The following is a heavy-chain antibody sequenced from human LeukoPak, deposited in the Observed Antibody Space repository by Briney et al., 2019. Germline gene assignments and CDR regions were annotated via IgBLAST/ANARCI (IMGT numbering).Heavy chain of an antibody. CDR1: GGSFSGYY. CDR3: ARGSDYDYVWGSYRPKKTIDY. Sequence: PSETLSLTCAVYGGSFSGYYCSWIRQPPGKGLEWIGEINHSGSTNYNPSLKSRVTISVDTSKNQFSLKLSSVTAADTAVYYCARGSDYDYVWGSYRPKKTIDYWGQGTLVTVSS. V-gene: IGHV4-34*01. D-gene: IGHD3-16*02. J-gene: IGHJ4*02. CDR2: INHSGST.